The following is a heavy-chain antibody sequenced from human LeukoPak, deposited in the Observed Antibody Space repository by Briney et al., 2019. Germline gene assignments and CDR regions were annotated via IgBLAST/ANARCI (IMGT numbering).Heavy chain of an antibody. CDR3: AKEWYYYGSGSYGDFQH. Sequence: GGSLRLSCAASGFTFSSYAMNWVRQAPGKGLEWVSAVSGSDGSTYYADSVKGRFTISRDNSKNTLYLEMNSLRVEDTAVYYCAKEWYYYGSGSYGDFQHWGQGTLVTVSS. J-gene: IGHJ1*01. CDR2: VSGSDGST. V-gene: IGHV3-23*01. CDR1: GFTFSSYA. D-gene: IGHD3-10*01.